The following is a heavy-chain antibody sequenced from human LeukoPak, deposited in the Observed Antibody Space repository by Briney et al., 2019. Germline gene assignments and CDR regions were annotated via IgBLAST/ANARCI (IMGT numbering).Heavy chain of an antibody. Sequence: SVKVSCKDTRGTFSSYAISWVRQAPGQGLEWMGGIIPIFGTANYAQKFQGRVTITADESTSTAYMELSSLRSEDTAVYYCARVIVVHGIYYFDYWGQGTLVTVSS. J-gene: IGHJ4*02. CDR3: ARVIVVHGIYYFDY. CDR1: RGTFSSYA. CDR2: IIPIFGTA. V-gene: IGHV1-69*13. D-gene: IGHD1-26*01.